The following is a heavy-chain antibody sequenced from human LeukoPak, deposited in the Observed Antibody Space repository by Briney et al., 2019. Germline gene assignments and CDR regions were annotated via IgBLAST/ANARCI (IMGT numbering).Heavy chain of an antibody. V-gene: IGHV3-33*06. CDR2: IWYDGSDK. D-gene: IGHD2-15*01. CDR1: GFTFSPYG. Sequence: PGGSLRLSCAASGFTFSPYGMHWVRQAPGKGLDWVAVIWYDGSDKYYADSVKGRFTISRDNSKDTLYLQMNSLRVADTAVYYCAKASGGAYSPPDSWGQGTLVTVSS. J-gene: IGHJ4*02. CDR3: AKASGGAYSPPDS.